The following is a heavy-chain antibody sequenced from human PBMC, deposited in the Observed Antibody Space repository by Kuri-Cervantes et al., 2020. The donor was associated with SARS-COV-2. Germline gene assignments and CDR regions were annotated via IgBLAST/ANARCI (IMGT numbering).Heavy chain of an antibody. CDR3: ARTYGLLRYVYYMGV. CDR2: INHSGST. J-gene: IGHJ6*03. Sequence: SETLSLTCAVSGYSISSGYYWTWIRQSPGKGLEWIGEINHSGSTNYNPSLKSRVVILVDKSQQQFSVRLSSLTAADTAVYYCARTYGLLRYVYYMGVWGKGTTVTVSS. CDR1: GYSISSGYY. V-gene: IGHV4-34*01. D-gene: IGHD3-22*01.